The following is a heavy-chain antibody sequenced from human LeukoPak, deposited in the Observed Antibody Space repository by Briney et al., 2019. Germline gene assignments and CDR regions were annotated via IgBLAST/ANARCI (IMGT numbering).Heavy chain of an antibody. CDR3: ALLGGMRDY. CDR2: INSDGSST. CDR1: GFTFSSYW. Sequence: PGGXXXXSCAASGFTFSSYWMHWVRQAPGKGLVWVSRINSDGSSTSYADSVKGRFTISGDNAKNTLYLQMNSLRAEDTAVYYCALLGGMRDYWGQGTLVTVSS. V-gene: IGHV3-74*01. D-gene: IGHD4-23*01. J-gene: IGHJ4*02.